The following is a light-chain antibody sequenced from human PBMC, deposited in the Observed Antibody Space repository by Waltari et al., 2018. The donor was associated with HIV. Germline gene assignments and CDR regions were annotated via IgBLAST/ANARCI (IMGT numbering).Light chain of an antibody. CDR2: NNN. J-gene: IGLJ2*01. CDR1: SSNIGSNP. Sequence: QSVLTQPPSASGTPGQRVTFSCSGISSNIGSNPVDWYQKLPGTAPRLLIYNNNQRPSGVPDRFSGSKSGTSASLAISGLQSEDEADYYCVAWDDSLNGHALFGGGTKLTVL. V-gene: IGLV1-44*01. CDR3: VAWDDSLNGHAL.